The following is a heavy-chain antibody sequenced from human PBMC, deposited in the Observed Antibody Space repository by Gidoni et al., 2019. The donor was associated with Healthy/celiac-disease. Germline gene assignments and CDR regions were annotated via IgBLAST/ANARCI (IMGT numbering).Heavy chain of an antibody. V-gene: IGHV2-5*02. J-gene: IGHJ6*02. D-gene: IGHD6-13*01. Sequence: QITLKESGPTLVKPTQTLTLTCTFSGFSLSTSGVGVGWIRQPPGKALEWLALIYWDDDKRYSPSLKSRLTITKDTSKNQVVLTMTNMDPVDTATYYCAHVYSSSGQRDYYYGMDVWGQGTTVTVSS. CDR2: IYWDDDK. CDR3: AHVYSSSGQRDYYYGMDV. CDR1: GFSLSTSGVG.